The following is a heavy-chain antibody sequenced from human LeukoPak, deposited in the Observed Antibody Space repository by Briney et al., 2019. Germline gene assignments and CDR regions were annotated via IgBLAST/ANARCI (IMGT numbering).Heavy chain of an antibody. CDR3: ASGNSGSYSSDY. D-gene: IGHD1-26*01. J-gene: IGHJ4*02. CDR2: IIPIFGTA. Sequence: GASVKVSCKASGGTFSSYAISWVRQAPGQGLEWMGGIIPIFGTANYAQKFQGRVTITTDESTSTAYMELSSLRSEDTAVYYCASGNSGSYSSDYWGQGTLVTVSS. CDR1: GGTFSSYA. V-gene: IGHV1-69*05.